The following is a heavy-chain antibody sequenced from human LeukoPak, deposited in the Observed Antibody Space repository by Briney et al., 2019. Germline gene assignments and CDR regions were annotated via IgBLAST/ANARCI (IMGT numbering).Heavy chain of an antibody. CDR2: INPSGGST. Sequence: ASVKVSCKASGYTFTSYYMHWVRQAPGQGLEWMGIINPSGGSTSYAQKFQGRVTMTRDTSTSTVYMGLSSLRSEDTAVYYCARDRGSDYGRGRYYYYYYMDVWGKGTTVTVSS. J-gene: IGHJ6*03. D-gene: IGHD4-17*01. V-gene: IGHV1-46*01. CDR3: ARDRGSDYGRGRYYYYYYMDV. CDR1: GYTFTSYY.